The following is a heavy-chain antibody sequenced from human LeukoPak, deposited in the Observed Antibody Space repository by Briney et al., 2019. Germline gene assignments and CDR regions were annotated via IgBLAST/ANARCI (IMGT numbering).Heavy chain of an antibody. V-gene: IGHV3-30*04. CDR3: ARETNYQCCFDY. CDR2: ISYDGSNK. CDR1: GFTFSSYA. Sequence: GGSLRLSCAASGFTFSSYAMHWVRQAPGKGLEWVAVISYDGSNKYYADSVKGRFTISRGNSKNTLYLQMNSLRAEDTALYYCARETNYQCCFDYWGQGTLVTVSS. J-gene: IGHJ4*02. D-gene: IGHD1-7*01.